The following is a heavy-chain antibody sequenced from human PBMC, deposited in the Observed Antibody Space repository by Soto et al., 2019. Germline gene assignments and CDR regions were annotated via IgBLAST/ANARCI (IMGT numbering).Heavy chain of an antibody. CDR2: IFYSGST. Sequence: SETLSLTCTVSGGSISNYYWSWIRQPPGKGLEWIGHIFYSGSTNYNPALKSRVTISVDTSKNQFSLKLSSVTAADTAVYYCARDSGSTYGYFRSFAPRGQGTLVAVSS. V-gene: IGHV4-59*01. D-gene: IGHD5-18*01. J-gene: IGHJ5*02. CDR3: ARDSGSTYGYFRSFAP. CDR1: GGSISNYY.